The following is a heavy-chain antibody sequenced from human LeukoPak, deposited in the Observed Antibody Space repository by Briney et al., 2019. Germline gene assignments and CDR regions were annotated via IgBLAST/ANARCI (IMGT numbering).Heavy chain of an antibody. CDR2: ISWNSGSI. V-gene: IGHV3-9*01. CDR1: GFTFSDYY. J-gene: IGHJ4*02. Sequence: GGSLRLSCAASGFTFSDYYMSWIRQAPGKGLEWVSGISWNSGSIGYADSVKGRFTISRDNAKNSLYLQMNSLRAEDTALYYCAKVSGEDTAGYYFDYWGQGTLVTVSS. CDR3: AKVSGEDTAGYYFDY. D-gene: IGHD5-18*01.